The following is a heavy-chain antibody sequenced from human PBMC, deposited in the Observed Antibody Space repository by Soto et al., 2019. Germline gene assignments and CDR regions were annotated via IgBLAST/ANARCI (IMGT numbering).Heavy chain of an antibody. J-gene: IGHJ4*02. CDR1: GCSISSYY. Sequence: SETLSLTCTVSGCSISSYYWSWIRQPPGKGLEWIGYIYYSGSTNYNPSLKSRVTISVDTSKNQFSLKLSSVTAADTAVYYCARGVTTVTTIDYWGQGTLVTVS. D-gene: IGHD4-17*01. CDR3: ARGVTTVTTIDY. CDR2: IYYSGST. V-gene: IGHV4-59*01.